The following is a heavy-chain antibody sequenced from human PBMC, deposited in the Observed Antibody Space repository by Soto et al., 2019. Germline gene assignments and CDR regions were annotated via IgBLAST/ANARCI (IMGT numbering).Heavy chain of an antibody. D-gene: IGHD3-22*01. Sequence: QVQLVQSGAEVKKPGSSVKVSCKASGGTFSSYAISCVRQAPGQGLEWMGGIIPIFGTANYAQKFQGRVTITADESTSTAYMELSSLRSEDTAVYYCARAPDYYDSSGYRTYYFDYWGQGTLVTVYS. J-gene: IGHJ4*02. CDR3: ARAPDYYDSSGYRTYYFDY. CDR1: GGTFSSYA. V-gene: IGHV1-69*01. CDR2: IIPIFGTA.